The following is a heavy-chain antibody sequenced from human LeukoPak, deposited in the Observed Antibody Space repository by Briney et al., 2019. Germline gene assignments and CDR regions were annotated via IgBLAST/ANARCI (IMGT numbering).Heavy chain of an antibody. CDR2: IYYSGST. V-gene: IGHV4-59*01. D-gene: IGHD2-15*01. Sequence: PSETLSLTCTVSGGSISSYYWSWIRQPPGKGLEWIGYIYYSGSTNYNPSLKSRVTISVDTSKNQFSLKLSSVTAADTAVYYCARGEVVADNWFDPWGQGTLVTVSS. J-gene: IGHJ5*02. CDR1: GGSISSYY. CDR3: ARGEVVADNWFDP.